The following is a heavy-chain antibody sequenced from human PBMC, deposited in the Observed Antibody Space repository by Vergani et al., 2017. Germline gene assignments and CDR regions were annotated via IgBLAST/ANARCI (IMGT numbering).Heavy chain of an antibody. Sequence: QVQLVQSGAEVKKPGASVKVSCKASGYTFTGYYMHWVRQAPGQGLEWMGWINPNSGGTNYAQKFQGWVTMTRDTSISTAYMELSRLRSEDTAVYYCATDLDIAYYYGMDVWGQGTTVTVSS. CDR2: INPNSGGT. CDR1: GYTFTGYY. V-gene: IGHV1-2*04. CDR3: ATDLDIAYYYGMDV. J-gene: IGHJ6*02. D-gene: IGHD3-9*01.